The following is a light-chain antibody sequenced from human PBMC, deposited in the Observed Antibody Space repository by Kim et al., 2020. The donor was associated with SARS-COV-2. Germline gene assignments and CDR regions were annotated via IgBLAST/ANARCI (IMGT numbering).Light chain of an antibody. J-gene: IGKJ2*01. CDR3: QQYNNWPYT. Sequence: EIVMTQSPATLSVSPGERATLSCRASQSVSSNLAWYQQKPGQAPRLLIYGASTRATGIPARFSGSGSGTEFTLTISSLQSEDFAVYYCQQYNNWPYTFGQGPSWRS. CDR1: QSVSSN. CDR2: GAS. V-gene: IGKV3-15*01.